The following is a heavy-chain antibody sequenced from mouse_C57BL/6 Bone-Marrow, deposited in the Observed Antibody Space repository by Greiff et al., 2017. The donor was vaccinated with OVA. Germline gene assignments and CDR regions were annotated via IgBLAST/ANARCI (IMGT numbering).Heavy chain of an antibody. V-gene: IGHV1-53*01. CDR3: AKGIYDHEDY. CDR1: GYTFTRYW. Sequence: QVQLQQPGTELVKPGASVKLSCKASGYTFTRYWMHWVKQRPGQGLEWIGNITPSHGGTNYNEKFKSKATLTVDKSSSTAYMQLSSLKSADSAVDYCAKGIYDHEDYWGQGTTLTVSA. D-gene: IGHD2-4*01. CDR2: ITPSHGGT. J-gene: IGHJ2*01.